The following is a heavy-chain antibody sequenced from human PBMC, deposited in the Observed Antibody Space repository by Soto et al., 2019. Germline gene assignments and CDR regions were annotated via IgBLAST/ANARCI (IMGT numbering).Heavy chain of an antibody. CDR3: AKSGFVGGDDFDY. Sequence: ESLKISCAASGFTFSSYAMSWVRQAPGKGLEWVSAISGSGGSTYYADSVKGRFTISRDNSKNTLYLQMNSLRAEDTAVYYCAKSGFVGGDDFDYWGQGTLVTVSS. CDR2: ISGSGGST. J-gene: IGHJ4*02. V-gene: IGHV3-23*01. CDR1: GFTFSSYA. D-gene: IGHD3-10*01.